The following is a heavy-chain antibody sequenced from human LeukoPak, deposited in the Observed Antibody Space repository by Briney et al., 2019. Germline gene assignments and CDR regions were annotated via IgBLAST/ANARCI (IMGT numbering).Heavy chain of an antibody. CDR2: ISSSGSTI. Sequence: GGSLRLSCAASGFTFSDYYMSWIRQAPGKGLEWVSYISSSGSTIYYADSVKGRFTISRDNAKNSLYLQMNSLRAEDTAVYYCARDSPGLWFGELPDAFDIWGQGTKVTVSS. V-gene: IGHV3-11*01. CDR1: GFTFSDYY. D-gene: IGHD3-10*01. CDR3: ARDSPGLWFGELPDAFDI. J-gene: IGHJ3*02.